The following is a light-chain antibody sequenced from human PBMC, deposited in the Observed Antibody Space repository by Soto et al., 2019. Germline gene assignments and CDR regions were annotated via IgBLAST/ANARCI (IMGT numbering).Light chain of an antibody. V-gene: IGLV2-11*01. CDR2: NVS. Sequence: QSALTQPRSVSGSPGQSATISCTGTSSDVGFYNFVSWYQQHPGKAPKLMIYNVSKRPSGDPDRFSGSKSGNTASLTISGLQAEDEADYYCCSYAGSYIHVVFGGGTQLTVL. CDR3: CSYAGSYIHVV. CDR1: SSDVGFYNF. J-gene: IGLJ2*01.